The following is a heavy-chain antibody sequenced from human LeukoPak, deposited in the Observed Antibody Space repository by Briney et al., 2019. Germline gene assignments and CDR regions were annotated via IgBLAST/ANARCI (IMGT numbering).Heavy chain of an antibody. CDR1: GFTFSHYP. CDR3: ARDRRYYFDY. V-gene: IGHV3-30*01. Sequence: PGGSLRLSCAASGFTFSHYPMHWVRQAPGKGLEWLAVISYDSNYRYYADSVKGRFTISRGNSNNTLYLQIDSLRPEDTAMYFCARDRRYYFDYWGQGTLVTISS. CDR2: ISYDSNYR. J-gene: IGHJ4*02.